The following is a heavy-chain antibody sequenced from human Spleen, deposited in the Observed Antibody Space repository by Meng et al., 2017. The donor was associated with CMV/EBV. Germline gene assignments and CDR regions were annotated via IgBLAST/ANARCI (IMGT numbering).Heavy chain of an antibody. V-gene: IGHV4-30-4*01. CDR2: IYYIGST. CDR3: ARDTYDFWSDNEVGAFDI. D-gene: IGHD3-3*01. J-gene: IGHJ3*02. CDR1: GFTFDNYY. Sequence: LRLSCVASGFTFDNYYMSWIRQPPGKGLEWIGSIYYIGSTSYNPSLRSRLTVSLDTSKNQFSLRLTSVTAADTAIYYCARDTYDFWSDNEVGAFDIWGQGTTVTVSS.